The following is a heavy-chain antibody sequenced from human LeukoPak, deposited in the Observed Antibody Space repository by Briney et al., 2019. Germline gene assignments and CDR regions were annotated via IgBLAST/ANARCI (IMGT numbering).Heavy chain of an antibody. V-gene: IGHV3-74*01. J-gene: IGHJ4*02. D-gene: IGHD3-3*01. CDR3: ARDYDFWSGYYSPTRGYFGY. Sequence: GGSLRLSCAASGFTFSSYWMHWVRQAPGKGLVWVSRINSDGSSTSYADSVKGRFTISRDNAKNTLYLQMDSLRAEDTAVYYCARDYDFWSGYYSPTRGYFGYWGQGTLVTVSS. CDR1: GFTFSSYW. CDR2: INSDGSST.